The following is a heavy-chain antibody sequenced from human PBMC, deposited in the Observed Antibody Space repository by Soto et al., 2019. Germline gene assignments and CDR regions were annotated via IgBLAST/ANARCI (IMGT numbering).Heavy chain of an antibody. V-gene: IGHV3-21*01. Sequence: PGGSLRLSCAASGFTFSSYSMNWVRQAPGKGLEWVSSISSSSSYIYYADSVQGRFTISRDNAKNSLYLQMNSLRAEDTAVYSCARRLMVYAYDPLYYYGMDVWGQGTTVTVTS. J-gene: IGHJ6*02. CDR1: GFTFSSYS. CDR3: ARRLMVYAYDPLYYYGMDV. CDR2: ISSSSSYI. D-gene: IGHD2-8*01.